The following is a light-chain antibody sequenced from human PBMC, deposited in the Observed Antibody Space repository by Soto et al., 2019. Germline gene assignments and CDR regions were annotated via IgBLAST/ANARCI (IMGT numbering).Light chain of an antibody. Sequence: QSALTQPASVSGSPGQSITISCTGTSSDVGTYDYVSWYQQHPGKAPQLMIYDVSNRPSGVSNRFSGSKSANTASLTISGLQAEDEADYYCSSYTSSSTPVVFGGGTQLTVL. V-gene: IGLV2-14*01. CDR2: DVS. CDR3: SSYTSSSTPVV. J-gene: IGLJ2*01. CDR1: SSDVGTYDY.